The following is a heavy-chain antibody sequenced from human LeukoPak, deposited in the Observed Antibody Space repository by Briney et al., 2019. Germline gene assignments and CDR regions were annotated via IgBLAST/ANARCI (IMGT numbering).Heavy chain of an antibody. CDR2: IYSGGST. Sequence: GGSLRLSCAASGFTVSSNYMSWVRQAPGKGLEWVSVIYSGGSTNYADSVKGRFTISRDNAKNSLYLQMNSLRAEDTAVYYCARDMRPGVSAFDIWGQGTMVTVSS. CDR1: GFTVSSNY. D-gene: IGHD7-27*01. V-gene: IGHV3-53*01. CDR3: ARDMRPGVSAFDI. J-gene: IGHJ3*02.